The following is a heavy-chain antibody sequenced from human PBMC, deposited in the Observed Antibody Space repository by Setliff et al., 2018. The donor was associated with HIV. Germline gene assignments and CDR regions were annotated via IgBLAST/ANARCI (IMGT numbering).Heavy chain of an antibody. CDR3: ARVLLSGDFYFDY. Sequence: SETLSLTCAVSGGSVSSGGYSWSWIRQAPGKGLEWIGYIYHTGNTYYNPSLRSRVTISIDMSKNQFSLKLSSVTAADTAVYYCARVLLSGDFYFDYWGQGTMVTVSS. CDR1: GGSVSSGGYS. CDR2: IYHTGNT. J-gene: IGHJ4*02. D-gene: IGHD2-15*01. V-gene: IGHV4-30-2*01.